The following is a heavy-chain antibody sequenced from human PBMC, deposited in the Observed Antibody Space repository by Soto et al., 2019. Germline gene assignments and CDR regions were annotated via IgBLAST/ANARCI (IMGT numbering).Heavy chain of an antibody. V-gene: IGHV3-9*01. CDR1: GFTFDDYA. J-gene: IGHJ4*02. D-gene: IGHD3-10*01. Sequence: EVQLVESGGALVQPGRSLRLSCAASGFTFDDYAMHWVRQAPGKGPEWVSGISWHRASIGYADSVKGRFTISRDNAKKSQDLPMNSMRPEDTAVYFCGKDLKTMVRMCEYLGQGTLVTVSS. CDR3: GKDLKTMVRMCEY. CDR2: ISWHRASI.